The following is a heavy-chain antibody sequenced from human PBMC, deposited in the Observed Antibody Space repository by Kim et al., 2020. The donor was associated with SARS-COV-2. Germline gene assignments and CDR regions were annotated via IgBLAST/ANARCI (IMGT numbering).Heavy chain of an antibody. CDR2: IIPIFGTA. CDR3: ATPRGDYDSSGYYGWVFDY. V-gene: IGHV1-69*13. J-gene: IGHJ4*02. Sequence: SVKVSCKASGGTFSSYAISWVRQAPGQGLEWMGGIIPIFGTANYAQKFQGRVTITADESTSTAYMELSSLRSEDTAVYYCATPRGDYDSSGYYGWVFDYWGQGTLVTVSS. CDR1: GGTFSSYA. D-gene: IGHD3-22*01.